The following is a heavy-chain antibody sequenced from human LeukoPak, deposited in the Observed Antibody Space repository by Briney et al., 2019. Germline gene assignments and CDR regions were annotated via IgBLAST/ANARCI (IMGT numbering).Heavy chain of an antibody. D-gene: IGHD3-10*01. CDR1: GFTFSTYS. CDR3: AKVAKYYYGPETFYFFEQ. V-gene: IGHV3-21*01. CDR2: ISDDSNYI. Sequence: GGSLRLSCAASGFTFSTYSGNWIRQAPGKGLEWVSSISDDSNYIFYADSVKGRFTITRDYAKNSLYLQMNSLRVEDTAVYFCAKVAKYYYGPETFYFFEQWGQGTPVTASS. J-gene: IGHJ4*02.